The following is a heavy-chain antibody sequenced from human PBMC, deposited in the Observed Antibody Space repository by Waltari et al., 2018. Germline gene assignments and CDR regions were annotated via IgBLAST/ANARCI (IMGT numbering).Heavy chain of an antibody. CDR2: IYSAVTT. Sequence: HLVESGGGLIQPGGSLGLSCAASWFTVTNYYMTWVRQAPGRGLECVSVIYSAVTTYYADSVKGRFTISRDTFRNTLYLQMDNLRPDDTAVYYCARGNTASLDYWGQGTLVTVSS. CDR3: ARGNTASLDY. CDR1: WFTVTNYY. D-gene: IGHD2-21*02. J-gene: IGHJ4*02. V-gene: IGHV3-53*01.